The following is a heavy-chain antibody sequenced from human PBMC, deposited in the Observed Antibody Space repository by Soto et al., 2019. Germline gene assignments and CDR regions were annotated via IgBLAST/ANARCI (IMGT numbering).Heavy chain of an antibody. CDR1: GYRFNNYW. CDR3: ATLAQMRQYYFAIDV. Sequence: PGESLKISCKGSGYRFNNYWITWVRQMPGKGLEWLARIDPSDSYTNYSPSFEGRVTVSVDKSTSTAYLQWSSLQASDTATYYCATLAQMRQYYFAIDVWGQGTPVTVSS. V-gene: IGHV5-10-1*01. D-gene: IGHD2-8*01. J-gene: IGHJ6*02. CDR2: IDPSDSYT.